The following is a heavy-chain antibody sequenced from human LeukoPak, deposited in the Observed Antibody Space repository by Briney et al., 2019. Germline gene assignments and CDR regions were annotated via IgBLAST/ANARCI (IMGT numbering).Heavy chain of an antibody. Sequence: PGGSLRLSCAASGFTFSSYAMSWVRQAPGKGLEWVSAVSGSGGSTYYADSVKGRFTISRDNSKNTLYLQMNSLRAEDTAVYYCARASTGTYYYYGMDVWGQGTTVTVSS. CDR3: ARASTGTYYYYGMDV. J-gene: IGHJ6*02. CDR1: GFTFSSYA. V-gene: IGHV3-23*01. D-gene: IGHD4-17*01. CDR2: VSGSGGST.